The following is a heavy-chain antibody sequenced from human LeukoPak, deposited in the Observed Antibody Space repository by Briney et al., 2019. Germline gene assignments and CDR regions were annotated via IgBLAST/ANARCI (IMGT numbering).Heavy chain of an antibody. CDR2: IYYSGST. CDR1: GGSISSSSYY. V-gene: IGHV4-39*01. CDR3: ARRRGDGRPFDY. D-gene: IGHD4-17*01. J-gene: IGHJ4*02. Sequence: SETLSLTCTVSGGSISSSSYYWGWIRQPPGKGLEWIGSIYYSGSTYYNPSLKSRVTISVDTSKSQFSLKLSSVTAADTAVYYCARRRGDGRPFDYWGQGTLVTVSS.